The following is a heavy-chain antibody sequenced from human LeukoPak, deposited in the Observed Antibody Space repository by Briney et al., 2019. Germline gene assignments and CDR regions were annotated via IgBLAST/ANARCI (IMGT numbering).Heavy chain of an antibody. D-gene: IGHD4-17*01. CDR2: ISAYNGNT. CDR1: GDTCTSYG. CDR3: ARESPVTTRRYVFDY. V-gene: IGHV1-18*01. J-gene: IGHJ4*02. Sequence: ASLKVSCKASGDTCTSYGISWVRQAPGQGLEWMVGISAYNGNTNYSQKLQGRVTMTTDTSTSTAYIEQRSLRHDDTAVYYCARESPVTTRRYVFDYWGQGTMVTVSS.